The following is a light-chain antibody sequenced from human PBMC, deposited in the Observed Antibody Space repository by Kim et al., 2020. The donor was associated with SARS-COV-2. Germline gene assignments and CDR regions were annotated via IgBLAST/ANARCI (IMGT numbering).Light chain of an antibody. CDR1: KLGDKY. Sequence: SVSPGQTDSITCSGDKLGDKYACWYQQKPGQSPVLVIYQDSKRPSGIPVRFSGPNSGNTATLTISGTQAMDEADYYCQAWDSSTGVFGGGTQLTVL. CDR3: QAWDSSTGV. J-gene: IGLJ3*02. CDR2: QDS. V-gene: IGLV3-1*01.